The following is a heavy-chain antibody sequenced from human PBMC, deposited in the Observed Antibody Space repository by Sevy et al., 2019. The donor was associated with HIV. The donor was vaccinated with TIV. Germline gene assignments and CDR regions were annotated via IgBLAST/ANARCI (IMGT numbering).Heavy chain of an antibody. J-gene: IGHJ4*02. V-gene: IGHV1-18*01. CDR3: ARGRYDSSKTTFDY. CDR2: ISAYNGNT. CDR1: GYIFTSYG. D-gene: IGHD3-22*01. Sequence: ASVKVSCKASGYIFTSYGISWVRQAPGQGLEWMGWISAYNGNTNYAQKLQGRVTMTTDTSTSTAYMELRSLRSDDTAVYYCARGRYDSSKTTFDYWGQGTLVTVSS.